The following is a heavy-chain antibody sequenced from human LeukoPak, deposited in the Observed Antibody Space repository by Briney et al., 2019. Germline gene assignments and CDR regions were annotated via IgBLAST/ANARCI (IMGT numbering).Heavy chain of an antibody. J-gene: IGHJ4*02. Sequence: GGSLRLSCAASGLTFSSHWMHWVRQAPGKGLVWVSRITNDGSSTTYADSVKGRFTISRDNAKNMLYLQVNSLRAEDTAVYFCATPLDYYDSSGYHQGGDWGQGTLVTVSS. V-gene: IGHV3-74*01. CDR1: GLTFSSHW. D-gene: IGHD3-22*01. CDR3: ATPLDYYDSSGYHQGGD. CDR2: ITNDGSST.